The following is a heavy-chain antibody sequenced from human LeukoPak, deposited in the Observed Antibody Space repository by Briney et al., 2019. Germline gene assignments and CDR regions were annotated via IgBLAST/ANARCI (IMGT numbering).Heavy chain of an antibody. Sequence: VSVKVSCKASGYTFTSYGISWVRQAPGQGLEWMGWISAYNGNTNYAQKLQGRVTMTIDTSTSTAYMELRSLRSDDTAVYYCARFNRRSNEYDILTGFPFDPWGQGTLVTVSS. CDR3: ARFNRRSNEYDILTGFPFDP. CDR2: ISAYNGNT. D-gene: IGHD3-9*01. CDR1: GYTFTSYG. J-gene: IGHJ5*02. V-gene: IGHV1-18*04.